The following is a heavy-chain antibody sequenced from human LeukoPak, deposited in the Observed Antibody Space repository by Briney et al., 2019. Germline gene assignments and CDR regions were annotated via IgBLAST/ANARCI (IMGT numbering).Heavy chain of an antibody. Sequence: GGSLRLSCAASGFTFSSYEMNWVRQAPGKGLVWVSYISSSGSTIYYADSVKGRFTISRDNAKNSLYLQMNSLRAEDTAVYYCARDSNLERGKTYYYYCMDVWGKGTTATVSS. CDR1: GFTFSSYE. CDR3: ARDSNLERGKTYYYYCMDV. CDR2: ISSSGSTI. V-gene: IGHV3-48*03. D-gene: IGHD1-1*01. J-gene: IGHJ6*03.